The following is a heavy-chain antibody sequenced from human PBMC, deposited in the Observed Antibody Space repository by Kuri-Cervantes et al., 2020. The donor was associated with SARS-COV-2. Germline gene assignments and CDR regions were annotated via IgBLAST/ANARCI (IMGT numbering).Heavy chain of an antibody. Sequence: SETLSLTCTVSGGSISTNYWSWIRQSPGKGLEWIGYVYYSGSTNYNPSLKSRVTISVDTSKNQFSLKLSSVTAADTAVYYCARVHSSGYFEWFDPWGQGTLVTVSS. CDR3: ARVHSSGYFEWFDP. D-gene: IGHD3-22*01. CDR1: GGSISTNY. CDR2: VYYSGST. V-gene: IGHV4-59*01. J-gene: IGHJ5*02.